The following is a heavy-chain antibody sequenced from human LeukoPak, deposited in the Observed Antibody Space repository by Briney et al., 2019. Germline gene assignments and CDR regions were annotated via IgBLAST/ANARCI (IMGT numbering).Heavy chain of an antibody. V-gene: IGHV3-7*01. Sequence: GGSLRLSCAASGFIFKKYWMNWVRQVPGKGLECLANIKEDGSETYYADSAKGRFTITRDNPKNLLFLQINSLRVEDTAVYYCARETPRRGETRDGYRWGQGTVVTVSS. CDR2: IKEDGSET. D-gene: IGHD5-24*01. CDR3: ARETPRRGETRDGYR. CDR1: GFIFKKYW. J-gene: IGHJ4*02.